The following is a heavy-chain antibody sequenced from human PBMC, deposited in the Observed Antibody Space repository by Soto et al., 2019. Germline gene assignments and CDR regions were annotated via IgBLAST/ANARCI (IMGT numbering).Heavy chain of an antibody. V-gene: IGHV3-30-3*01. CDR3: ARPSTVTTPGYYYYGMDV. J-gene: IGHJ6*02. CDR2: ISYDGSNK. CDR1: GFTFSSYA. Sequence: GGSLRLSCAASGFTFSSYAMHWVRQAPGKGLEWVAVISYDGSNKYYADSVKGRFTISRDNSKNTLYLQMNSLRAEDTAVYYCARPSTVTTPGYYYYGMDVWGQGTTVTVSS. D-gene: IGHD4-17*01.